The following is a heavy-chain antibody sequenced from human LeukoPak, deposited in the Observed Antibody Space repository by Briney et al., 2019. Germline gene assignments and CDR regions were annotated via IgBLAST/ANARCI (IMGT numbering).Heavy chain of an antibody. V-gene: IGHV3-53*01. D-gene: IGHD1-1*01. CDR2: IYSGGNT. Sequence: GGSLRLSCTVSGFTVSSNSMSWVRQAPGKGLEWVSFIYSGGNTHYSDSVKGRFTISRDNSKNTLYLQMNSLRAEDTAVYYCAKDSGTSYYYYYYMDVWGKGTTVTVSS. CDR3: AKDSGTSYYYYYYMDV. J-gene: IGHJ6*03. CDR1: GFTVSSNS.